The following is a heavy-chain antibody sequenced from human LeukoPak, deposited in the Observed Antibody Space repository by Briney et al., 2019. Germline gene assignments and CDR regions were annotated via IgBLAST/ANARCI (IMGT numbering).Heavy chain of an antibody. CDR2: ISGSGGST. CDR3: AKDLYSNYLYYYYGMDV. J-gene: IGHJ6*02. Sequence: PGGSLRLSCAASGFTFSSYAMSWVRQAPGKGLEWVSAISGSGGSTYYADSVKGRFTNSRDNSKNTLYLQMNSLRAEDTAVYYCAKDLYSNYLYYYYGMDVWGQGTTVTVSS. V-gene: IGHV3-23*01. D-gene: IGHD4-11*01. CDR1: GFTFSSYA.